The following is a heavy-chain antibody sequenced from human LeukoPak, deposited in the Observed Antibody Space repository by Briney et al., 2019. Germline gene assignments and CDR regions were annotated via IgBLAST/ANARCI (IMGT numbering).Heavy chain of an antibody. CDR2: IYHSGST. CDR1: GYSISSGDY. J-gene: IGHJ3*02. CDR3: AREWTLIYDFWSGSQGDAFDI. V-gene: IGHV4-38-2*02. Sequence: SETLSLTCTVSGYSISSGDYWGWIRQPPGKGLEWIGSIYHSGSTYYNPSLKSRVTISVDTSKNQFSLKLSSVTAAGTAVYYCAREWTLIYDFWSGSQGDAFDIWGQGTMVTVSS. D-gene: IGHD3-3*01.